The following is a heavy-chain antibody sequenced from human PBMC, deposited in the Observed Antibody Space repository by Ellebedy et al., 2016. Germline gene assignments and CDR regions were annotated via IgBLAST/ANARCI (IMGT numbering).Heavy chain of an antibody. Sequence: GGSLRLSXAASGFTFSSYAMSWVRQAPGKGLEWVSAISGSGGSTYYADSVKGRFTISRDNSKNTLYLQMNSLRAEDTAVYYCAKGFALLWFGESISTGNDAFDIWGQGTMVTVSS. V-gene: IGHV3-23*01. CDR3: AKGFALLWFGESISTGNDAFDI. D-gene: IGHD3-10*01. CDR2: ISGSGGST. CDR1: GFTFSSYA. J-gene: IGHJ3*02.